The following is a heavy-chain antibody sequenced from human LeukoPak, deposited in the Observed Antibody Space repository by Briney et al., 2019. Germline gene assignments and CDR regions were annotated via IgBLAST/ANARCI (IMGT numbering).Heavy chain of an antibody. CDR1: GFTFSTYA. J-gene: IGHJ4*02. Sequence: GGSLRLSCAASGFTFSTYAMSWVRQAPGKGLEWVSSIGGSGDTTYYADAVKGRFTISRDNSKNTLYLQMNSLRVDDMAVYYCVEDVVVIVTAKPGIWGQGTLVTVSS. CDR2: IGGSGDTT. CDR3: VEDVVVIVTAKPGI. V-gene: IGHV3-23*01. D-gene: IGHD2-15*01.